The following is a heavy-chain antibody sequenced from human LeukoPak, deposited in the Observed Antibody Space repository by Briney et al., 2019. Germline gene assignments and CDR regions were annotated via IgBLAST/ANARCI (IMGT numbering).Heavy chain of an antibody. Sequence: PGRSLRLSCAASGFTFSSYGMHWVRQAPGKGLEWVAVIWYDGSNKYYADSVKGRFTISRDNSKNTLYLQMNSLRAEDTAVYYCARGGSGWQYYYYYYGMDVWGQGTTVTVSS. CDR2: IWYDGSNK. D-gene: IGHD6-19*01. CDR3: ARGGSGWQYYYYYYGMDV. J-gene: IGHJ6*02. V-gene: IGHV3-33*01. CDR1: GFTFSSYG.